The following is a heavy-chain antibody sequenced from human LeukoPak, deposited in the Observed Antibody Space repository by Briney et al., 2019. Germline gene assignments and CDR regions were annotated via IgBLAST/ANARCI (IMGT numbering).Heavy chain of an antibody. CDR3: TRDPQT. J-gene: IGHJ5*02. Sequence: ASVKVSCKASGYTFTSYYMHWVRQAPGQGLEWMGLINPISSGAIYAQKFQGRVTMAWDTSTSTVDMELSSLRSEDTAVYYCTRDPQTWGQGTLVTVSS. V-gene: IGHV1-46*01. CDR1: GYTFTSYY. CDR2: INPISSGA.